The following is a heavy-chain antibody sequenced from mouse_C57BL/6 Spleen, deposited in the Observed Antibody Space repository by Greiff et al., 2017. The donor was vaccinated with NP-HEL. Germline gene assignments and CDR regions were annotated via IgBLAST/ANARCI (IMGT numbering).Heavy chain of an antibody. J-gene: IGHJ4*01. CDR3: ARSHYYCRYYAMDY. CDR1: GYTFTSYW. V-gene: IGHV1-55*01. CDR2: LYPGSGST. D-gene: IGHD1-1*01. Sequence: QVQLQQPGAELVKPGASVKMSCKASGYTFTSYWITWVKQRPGQGLEWIGDLYPGSGSTNYNEKFKSKATLTVDQSSRTADIHLSSLTAEDSAVYYCARSHYYCRYYAMDYWGQGTSVTFSS.